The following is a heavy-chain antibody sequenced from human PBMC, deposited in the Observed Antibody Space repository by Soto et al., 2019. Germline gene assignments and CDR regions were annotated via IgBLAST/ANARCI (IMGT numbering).Heavy chain of an antibody. CDR2: IIPIFGTA. Sequence: QVQLVQSGAEVKKPGSSVKVSCKASGGTFSSYAISWVRQAPGQGLEWMGGIIPIFGTANYAQKFQGRVTITADKSTSTAYMELSSLRSEDTAVYYCARATYYDSSGHKYYFDYWGQGTLVTVSS. CDR1: GGTFSSYA. J-gene: IGHJ4*02. D-gene: IGHD3-22*01. V-gene: IGHV1-69*06. CDR3: ARATYYDSSGHKYYFDY.